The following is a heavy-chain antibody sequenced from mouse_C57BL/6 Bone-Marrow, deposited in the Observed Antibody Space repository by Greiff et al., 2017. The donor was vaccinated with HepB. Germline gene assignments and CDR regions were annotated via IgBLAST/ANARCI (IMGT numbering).Heavy chain of an antibody. CDR3: ASLPYFDY. J-gene: IGHJ2*01. CDR2: INPSTGGT. CDR1: GYSFTGYY. D-gene: IGHD2-10*01. V-gene: IGHV1-42*01. Sequence: VQLQQSGPELVKPGASVKISCKASGYSFTGYYMNWVKQSPEKSLEWIGEINPSTGGTTYNQKFKANATLTVDKSSSTAYMQLKSLTSEDSAVYYCASLPYFDYWGQGTTLTVSS.